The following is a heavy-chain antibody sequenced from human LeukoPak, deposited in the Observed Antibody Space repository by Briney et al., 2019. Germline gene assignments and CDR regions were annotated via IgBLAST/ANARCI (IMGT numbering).Heavy chain of an antibody. CDR2: ISAYNGNT. CDR3: ARDGRRGVIAPFLPDY. J-gene: IGHJ4*02. D-gene: IGHD3-10*01. CDR1: GYTFTSYG. Sequence: ASVRVSCKASGYTFTSYGISWVRQAPGQGLEWMGWISAYNGNTNYAQKLQGRVTMTTDTSTSTAYMELRSLRSDDTAVYYCARDGRRGVIAPFLPDYRGQGTLVTVSS. V-gene: IGHV1-18*01.